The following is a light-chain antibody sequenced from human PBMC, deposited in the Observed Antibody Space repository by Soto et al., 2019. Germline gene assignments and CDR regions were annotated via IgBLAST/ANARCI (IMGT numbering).Light chain of an antibody. V-gene: IGKV1-33*01. J-gene: IGKJ4*01. Sequence: DVHIIHSLSCFPPCVGDRVPLTCQAVQDISDYLNWYQQKPGKAPKVLIYDASDLGTGVPSRFSGSGSGTDFTFTISSLHIEDIATYYCKQYENVPLTFGGGTKVDIK. CDR3: KQYENVPLT. CDR2: DAS. CDR1: QDISDY.